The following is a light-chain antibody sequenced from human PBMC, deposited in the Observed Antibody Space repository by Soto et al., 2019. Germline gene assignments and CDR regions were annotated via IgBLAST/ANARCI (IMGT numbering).Light chain of an antibody. J-gene: IGLJ2*01. CDR3: QAWDSTTGVV. V-gene: IGLV3-1*01. Sequence: SYELTQPPSVSVSPGQTASITCSGAKLGDRYACWYQQKPGQSPVLVIYLDTKRPSGIPERFSGSNSGNTATLTISGTQAMDEADDYCQAWDSTTGVVFGGGTKVTVL. CDR1: KLGDRY. CDR2: LDT.